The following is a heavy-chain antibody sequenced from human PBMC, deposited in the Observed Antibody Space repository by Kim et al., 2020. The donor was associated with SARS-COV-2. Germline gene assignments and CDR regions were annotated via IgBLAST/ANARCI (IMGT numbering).Heavy chain of an antibody. Sequence: YADSVKGRFTISRDNSKNTLYLQMNSLRAEDTAVYYCATGYYDILTGGFDPWGQGTLVTVSS. D-gene: IGHD3-9*01. J-gene: IGHJ5*02. V-gene: IGHV3-23*03. CDR3: ATGYYDILTGGFDP.